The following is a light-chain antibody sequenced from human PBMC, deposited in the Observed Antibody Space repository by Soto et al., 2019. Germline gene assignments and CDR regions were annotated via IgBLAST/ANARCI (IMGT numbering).Light chain of an antibody. V-gene: IGKV3-11*01. J-gene: IGKJ4*01. CDR3: QQRSNWLT. CDR1: LSVSVY. Sequence: LSPGERTTLSFRTSLSVSVYLDWYQQKPGQAPRLLIYDASNRATGIPARFSGSGSGTDFTLTISSLEPEDFAVYYCQQRSNWLTFGGGTKVDI. CDR2: DAS.